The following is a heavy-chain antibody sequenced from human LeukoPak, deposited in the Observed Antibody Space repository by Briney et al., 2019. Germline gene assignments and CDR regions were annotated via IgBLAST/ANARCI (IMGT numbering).Heavy chain of an antibody. D-gene: IGHD6-13*01. J-gene: IGHJ4*02. CDR1: GYTFTGYY. Sequence: ASVKASCKASGYTFTGYYMHWVRQAPGQGLEWMGWINPNSGGTNYAQKFQGRVTMTRDTSISTAYMELSRLRSDDTAVYYCATNAGIAAAGRSDTKYYFDYWGQGTLVTVSS. CDR3: ATNAGIAAAGRSDTKYYFDY. CDR2: INPNSGGT. V-gene: IGHV1-2*02.